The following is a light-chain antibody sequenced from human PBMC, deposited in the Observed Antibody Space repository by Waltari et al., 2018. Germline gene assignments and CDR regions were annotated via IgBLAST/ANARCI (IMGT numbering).Light chain of an antibody. CDR2: DAS. CDR3: QQRSNWSWT. CDR1: QSVSSY. V-gene: IGKV3-11*01. Sequence: EIVLTQSPATLSLSPGERATLSCRASQSVSSYLAWYQQKPGQAPRLLIYDASNRATGIPARFSGSGSVTDFTLTISSLEPEDFAVYYCQQRSNWSWTFGQGTKVESK. J-gene: IGKJ1*01.